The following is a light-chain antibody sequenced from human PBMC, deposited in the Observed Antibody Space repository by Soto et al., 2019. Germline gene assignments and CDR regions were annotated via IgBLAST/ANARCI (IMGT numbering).Light chain of an antibody. CDR3: QTWGTGILV. Sequence: QLVLTQSPSASASLGASVKLTCTLSSGHSSYAIAWHQQQPEKGPRYLMKLNSDGSHSKGDGIPDRFSGSSSGAERYLTISSLQSEDEADYSCQTWGTGILVFGGGTKVTVL. CDR1: SGHSSYA. J-gene: IGLJ2*01. V-gene: IGLV4-69*01. CDR2: LNSDGSH.